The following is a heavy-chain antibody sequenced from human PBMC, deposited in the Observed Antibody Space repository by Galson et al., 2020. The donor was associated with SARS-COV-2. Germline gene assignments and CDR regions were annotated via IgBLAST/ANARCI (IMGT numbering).Heavy chain of an antibody. D-gene: IGHD3-3*01. Sequence: ASVKVSCKASGYTFTGYYMHWVRQAPGQGLEWMGWINPNSGGTNYAQKFQGRVTMTRDTSISTAYMELSRLRSDDTAVYYCAREEGTYYDFWSGFRNVGSWGQGTLVTVSS. CDR1: GYTFTGYY. J-gene: IGHJ5*02. CDR3: AREEGTYYDFWSGFRNVGS. CDR2: INPNSGGT. V-gene: IGHV1-2*02.